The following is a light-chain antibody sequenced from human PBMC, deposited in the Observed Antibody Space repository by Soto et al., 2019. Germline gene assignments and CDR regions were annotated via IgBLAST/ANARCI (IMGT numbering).Light chain of an antibody. CDR3: SSYTRSSTLV. CDR1: SSDVGGYNY. J-gene: IGLJ1*01. Sequence: QSVLTQPASVSGSPGQSITISCTGTSSDVGGYNYVSWYQQHPGKAHKLMIYEVSNRPSGVSNRFSGSKSGNTASLTISGLQAEDEADYYCSSYTRSSTLVFGTGTKLNLL. CDR2: EVS. V-gene: IGLV2-14*01.